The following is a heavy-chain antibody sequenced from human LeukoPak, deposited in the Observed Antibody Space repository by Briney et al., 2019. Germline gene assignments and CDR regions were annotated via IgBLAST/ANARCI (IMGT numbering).Heavy chain of an antibody. J-gene: IGHJ4*02. Sequence: GGSLRLSCAASGFTFSSYAMHWVRQAPGKGLEWVAVISYDGSNKYYADSVKGRFTISRDNSKNTLYLQMNSLRSEDTAVYYCARGLVDYGGNSIDYWGQGTLVTVSS. CDR2: ISYDGSNK. CDR1: GFTFSSYA. V-gene: IGHV3-30-3*01. CDR3: ARGLVDYGGNSIDY. D-gene: IGHD4-23*01.